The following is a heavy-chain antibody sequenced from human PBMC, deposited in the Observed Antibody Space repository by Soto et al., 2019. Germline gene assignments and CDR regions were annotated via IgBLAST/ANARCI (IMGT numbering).Heavy chain of an antibody. V-gene: IGHV4-34*01. CDR1: GGSFSGYY. Sequence: SETLSLTCAVYGGSFSGYYWSWIRQPPGKGLEWIGEINHSGSTNYNPSLKSRVTISVDTSKNQFSLKLSSVTAADTAVYYCARGYGGRGSSWYVSWDNWFDPWGQGTLVTVSS. CDR2: INHSGST. D-gene: IGHD6-13*01. CDR3: ARGYGGRGSSWYVSWDNWFDP. J-gene: IGHJ5*02.